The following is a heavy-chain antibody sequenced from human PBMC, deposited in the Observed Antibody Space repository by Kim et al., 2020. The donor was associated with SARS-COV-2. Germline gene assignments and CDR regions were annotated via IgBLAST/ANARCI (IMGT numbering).Heavy chain of an antibody. V-gene: IGHV4-31*03. CDR2: IYYSGST. J-gene: IGHJ4*02. D-gene: IGHD6-13*01. Sequence: SETLSLTCTVSGGSISSGGYYWSWIRQHPGKGLEWIGYIYYSGSTYYNPSLKSRVTISVDTSKNQFSLKLSSVTAADTAVYYCARDKAAAGTHYFDYWGQGTLVTVSS. CDR3: ARDKAAAGTHYFDY. CDR1: GGSISSGGYY.